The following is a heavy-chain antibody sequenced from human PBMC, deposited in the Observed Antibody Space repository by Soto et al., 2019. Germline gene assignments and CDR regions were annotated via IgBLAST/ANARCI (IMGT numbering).Heavy chain of an antibody. CDR1: GGSISSYY. D-gene: IGHD3-3*01. J-gene: IGHJ6*03. CDR3: AKLSIELRFLEWSHTMDV. CDR2: IYYSGST. Sequence: SETLSLTCTVSGGSISSYYWSWIRQPPGKGLEWIGYIYYSGSTYYNPSLKSRVTISVDTSKNQFSLKLSSVTAADTAVYYCAKLSIELRFLEWSHTMDVWGKGTTVTV. V-gene: IGHV4-59*12.